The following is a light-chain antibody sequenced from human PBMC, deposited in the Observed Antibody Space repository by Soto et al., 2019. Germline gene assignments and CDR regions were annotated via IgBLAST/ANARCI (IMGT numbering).Light chain of an antibody. CDR1: SSNIGGNS. J-gene: IGLJ1*01. CDR3: GSWDSSLSAYV. V-gene: IGLV1-51*01. CDR2: DDN. Sequence: QSVLTQPPSVSAAPGQKVTISCSGSSSNIGGNSVSWYQQLPGTAHKLLIYDDNKRPSGIPDRFSGSKSGTSATLGITGFQTGDEADYYCGSWDSSLSAYVFGTGTKV.